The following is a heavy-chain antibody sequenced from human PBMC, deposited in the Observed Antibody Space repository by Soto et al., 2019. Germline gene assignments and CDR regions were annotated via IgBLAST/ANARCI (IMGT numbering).Heavy chain of an antibody. CDR2: ISGSGGST. Sequence: ESGGGLVQPGGSLRLSCAASGFTFSSYAMSWVRQAPGKGLEWVSAISGSGGSTYYADSVKGRFTISRDNSKNTRYLQMNSLRAEDTAVYYCAKRNSSWSGRYYFDCWGQGTLVTVSS. CDR1: GFTFSSYA. CDR3: AKRNSSWSGRYYFDC. J-gene: IGHJ4*02. D-gene: IGHD6-13*01. V-gene: IGHV3-23*01.